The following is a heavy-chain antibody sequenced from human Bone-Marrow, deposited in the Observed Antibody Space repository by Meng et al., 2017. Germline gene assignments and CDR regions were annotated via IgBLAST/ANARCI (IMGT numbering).Heavy chain of an antibody. D-gene: IGHD3-9*01. CDR1: GGSVSSGSYY. CDR2: IYYSGST. V-gene: IGHV4-61*01. Sequence: SETLSLTCTVSGGSVSSGSYYWSWIRQPPGKGLEWIGYIYYSGSTNYNPSLKSRVTIPVDTSKNQFSLKLSSVTAADTAVYYCARDLQSLTYYDILTGSRVYYYGMDVWGQETTVTVSS. CDR3: ARDLQSLTYYDILTGSRVYYYGMDV. J-gene: IGHJ6*02.